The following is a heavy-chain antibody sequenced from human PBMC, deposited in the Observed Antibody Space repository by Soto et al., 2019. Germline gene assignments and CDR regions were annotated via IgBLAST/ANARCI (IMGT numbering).Heavy chain of an antibody. D-gene: IGHD3-16*01. J-gene: IGHJ6*02. CDR2: IIPIFVTA. Sequence: GASVKVSCKASGGTLSSYAISWVRQAPGQGLEWMGGIIPIFVTANYAQKFQGRVTITADESTSTAYMELSSLRSEETAVYYCARAMGASTYGMDVWGQGTTVTVSS. V-gene: IGHV1-69*13. CDR1: GGTLSSYA. CDR3: ARAMGASTYGMDV.